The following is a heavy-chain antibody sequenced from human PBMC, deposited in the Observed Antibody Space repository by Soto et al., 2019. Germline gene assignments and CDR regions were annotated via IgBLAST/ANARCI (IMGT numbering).Heavy chain of an antibody. Sequence: GGSLRLSCAASGFTFSNAWMSWVRQAPGKGLEWVGRIKSKTDGGTTDYAAPVKGRFTISGDDSKNTLYLQMNSLKTQDTAVYYCTTDPPPADYYYYYMDVWGKGTTVTVSS. CDR2: IKSKTDGGTT. CDR1: GFTFSNAW. J-gene: IGHJ6*03. V-gene: IGHV3-15*01. CDR3: TTDPPPADYYYYYMDV.